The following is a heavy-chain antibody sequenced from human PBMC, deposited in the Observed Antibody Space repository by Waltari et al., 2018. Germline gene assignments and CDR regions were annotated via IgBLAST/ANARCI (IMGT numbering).Heavy chain of an antibody. CDR2: IYYSCST. Sequence: QLQLQESGPGLVKPSETLSLTCTVSGGSISSSSYYWGWIRQPPGKGLEWIWSIYYSCSTYSNPSLKSRVTISVDTSKNQFSLKLSSVTAADTAMYYCAREGLRDILTEDGAFDIWGQGTMVTVSS. CDR3: AREGLRDILTEDGAFDI. J-gene: IGHJ3*02. D-gene: IGHD3-9*01. V-gene: IGHV4-39*07. CDR1: GGSISSSSYY.